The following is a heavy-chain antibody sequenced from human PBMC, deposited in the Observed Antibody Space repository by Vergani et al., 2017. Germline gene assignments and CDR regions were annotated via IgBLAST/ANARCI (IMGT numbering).Heavy chain of an antibody. CDR1: GFSFGDYA. V-gene: IGHV3-9*01. J-gene: IGHJ3*02. CDR3: AKDTKGTGLEDHDAFDI. CDR2: ISGNSGSI. Sequence: AASGFSFGDYAMHWVRQAPGKGLEWVSGISGNSGSIGYADAVKGRFTISRDNAKNSLYLQMNSLRAEDTALYYCAKDTKGTGLEDHDAFDIWGRGTMVTVSS. D-gene: IGHD3/OR15-3a*01.